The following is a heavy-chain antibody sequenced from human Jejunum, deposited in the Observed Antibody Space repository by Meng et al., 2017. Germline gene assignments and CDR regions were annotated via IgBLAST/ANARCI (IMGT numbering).Heavy chain of an antibody. J-gene: IGHJ4*02. V-gene: IGHV1-18*01. CDR2: ISAYNGYA. Sequence: ASVKVSCKAAGDIFTSHAITSMRQAPGQGLEWMGWISAYNGYAKYSQTFQGRVTLTTDASTSTAYMGVKSLTSDDTAVYFYARNKHYNGSGTDYKIPSEGDYWGQGTRVTGSS. CDR1: GDIFTSHA. D-gene: IGHD3-10*01. CDR3: ARNKHYNGSGTDYKIPSEGDY.